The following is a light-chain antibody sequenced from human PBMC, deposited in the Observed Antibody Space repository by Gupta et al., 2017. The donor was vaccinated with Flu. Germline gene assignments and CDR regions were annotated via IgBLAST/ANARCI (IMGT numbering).Light chain of an antibody. CDR3: FLTFIGARPR. J-gene: IGLJ2*01. CDR1: TGPITNAHF. Sequence: QAVVTQEASLTVSPGGTVTLTCASSTGPITNAHFPYWVQQRPGRAPRALMYDADKRHSWTPARFSGSFIGDKGALTLSGAQPEDEADYYCFLTFIGARPRFGGGTKLTV. V-gene: IGLV7-46*01. CDR2: DAD.